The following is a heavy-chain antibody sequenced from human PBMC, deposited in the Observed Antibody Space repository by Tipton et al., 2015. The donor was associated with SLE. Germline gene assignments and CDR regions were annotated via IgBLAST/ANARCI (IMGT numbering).Heavy chain of an antibody. J-gene: IGHJ6*03. CDR2: ISTTGNTI. V-gene: IGHV3-48*03. D-gene: IGHD3-16*01. CDR1: GFTFSSYN. Sequence: SLRLSCAASGFTFSSYNMNWVRQAPGKGLEWVSYISTTGNTIYYADSVKGRFTISRDNAKRSVSLQLNSLRDDDTAVYFCARQAAVTYASHYIDVWGTGTTVTV. CDR3: ARQAAVTYASHYIDV.